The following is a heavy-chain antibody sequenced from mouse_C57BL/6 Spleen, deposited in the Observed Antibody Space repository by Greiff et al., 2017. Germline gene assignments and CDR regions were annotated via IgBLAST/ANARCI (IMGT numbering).Heavy chain of an antibody. Sequence: VQLQQPGAELVRPGPSVTVSCKASGYAFPNYLIEWVKQRPGQGLEWIGVLNPGSGGTNYNEKFKGKATLPADKSSSTAYMQLSSLTSEDSAVYFCATTVVPFAYWGQGTLGTVSA. CDR3: ATTVVPFAY. V-gene: IGHV1-54*01. J-gene: IGHJ3*01. CDR2: LNPGSGGT. D-gene: IGHD1-1*01. CDR1: GYAFPNYL.